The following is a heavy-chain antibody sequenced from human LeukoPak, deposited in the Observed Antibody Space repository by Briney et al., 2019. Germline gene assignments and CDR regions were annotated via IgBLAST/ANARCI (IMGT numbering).Heavy chain of an antibody. V-gene: IGHV3-9*03. J-gene: IGHJ4*02. CDR3: ARGNGYSTSGYVDY. Sequence: GTSLTLSCAASGFTFDDYAMHWVRQAPGKGLEWVPGISWNSGSIVYADSVKGRFTISRDRTKNSLYLQMNSLRAEDMALYYCARGNGYSTSGYVDYWGQGTLVTVPS. CDR2: ISWNSGSI. D-gene: IGHD6-13*01. CDR1: GFTFDDYA.